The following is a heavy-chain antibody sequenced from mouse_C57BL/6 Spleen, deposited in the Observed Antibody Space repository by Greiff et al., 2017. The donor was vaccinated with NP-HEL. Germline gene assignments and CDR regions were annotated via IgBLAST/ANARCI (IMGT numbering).Heavy chain of an antibody. V-gene: IGHV1-85*01. Sequence: QVQLQQSGPELVKPGASVKLSCKASGYTFTSYDINWVKQRPGQGLEWIGWIYPRDGSTKYNEKFKGKATLTVDTSSSTAYMELHSLTSEDSAVYFCARQGVSYYYSSSSSWYFDVWGTGTTVTVSS. CDR3: ARQGVSYYYSSSSSWYFDV. CDR1: GYTFTSYD. D-gene: IGHD1-1*01. CDR2: IYPRDGST. J-gene: IGHJ1*03.